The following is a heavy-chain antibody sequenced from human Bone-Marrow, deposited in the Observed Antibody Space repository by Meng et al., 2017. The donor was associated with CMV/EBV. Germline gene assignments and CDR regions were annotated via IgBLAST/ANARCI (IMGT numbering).Heavy chain of an antibody. J-gene: IGHJ4*02. CDR1: GFTFSSYE. D-gene: IGHD3-22*01. CDR3: ARASLTYYYDSSGYLAY. CDR2: ISSSGSTI. V-gene: IGHV3-48*03. Sequence: GESLKISCAASGFTFSSYEMNWVRQAPGKGLEWVSYISSSGSTIYYADSVKGRFTTSRDNAKKSLYLQMNSLRAEDTAVYYCARASLTYYYDSSGYLAYWGQRPLVPVYS.